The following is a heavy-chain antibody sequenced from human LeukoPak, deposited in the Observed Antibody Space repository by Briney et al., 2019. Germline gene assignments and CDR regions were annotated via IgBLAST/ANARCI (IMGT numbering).Heavy chain of an antibody. V-gene: IGHV3-53*01. J-gene: IGHJ5*02. D-gene: IGHD2-2*01. CDR3: ARGYCSSTSCYGSWVNWFDP. CDR2: IYSGGST. CDR1: GFTVSSNY. Sequence: GGSLRLSCAASGFTVSSNYMSWVRQAPGKGLEWVSVIYSGGSTYYADSVRGRFTISRDNSKNTLYLQMNSLRAEDTAVYYCARGYCSSTSCYGSWVNWFDPWGQGTLVTVSS.